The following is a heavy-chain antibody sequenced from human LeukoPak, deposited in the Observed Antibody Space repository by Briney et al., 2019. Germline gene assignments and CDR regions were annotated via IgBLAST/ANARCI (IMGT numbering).Heavy chain of an antibody. D-gene: IGHD3-22*01. CDR2: IGTSGNTI. J-gene: IGHJ4*02. Sequence: GGSLRLSCAASGFTFSGYIMNWVRQAPGKGLEWVSFIGTSGNTIYYADSVKGRFTVSRDNAKNSLYLQMNSLRAEDTAVYYCAREGSGYYYRFDYWGQGTLVTVSS. CDR3: AREGSGYYYRFDY. V-gene: IGHV3-48*01. CDR1: GFTFSGYI.